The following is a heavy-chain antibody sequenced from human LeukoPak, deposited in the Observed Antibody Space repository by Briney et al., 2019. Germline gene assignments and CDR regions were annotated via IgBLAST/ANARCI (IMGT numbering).Heavy chain of an antibody. CDR3: ARREGYGDYVPPQDWYFDL. Sequence: GASVKVSCKASGFTFTGYYMHWVRQAPGQGLEWMGWINPNSGGTNYAQKFQGRVTMTRDTSISTAYMELSRLRSDDTAVYYCARREGYGDYVPPQDWYFDLWGRGTLVTVSS. J-gene: IGHJ2*01. CDR1: GFTFTGYY. CDR2: INPNSGGT. D-gene: IGHD4-17*01. V-gene: IGHV1-2*02.